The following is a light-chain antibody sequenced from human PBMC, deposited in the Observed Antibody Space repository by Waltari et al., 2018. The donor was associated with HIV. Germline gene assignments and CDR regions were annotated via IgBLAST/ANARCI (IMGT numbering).Light chain of an antibody. CDR1: SSDVGDYKF. CDR2: AVS. CDR3: TSYAGNNNYV. J-gene: IGLJ1*01. V-gene: IGLV2-8*01. Sequence: QSALTQPPSASGSPGQSVTISCTDASSDVGDYKFVSWYQHHPGKAPKLIIYAVSKRPSGVPDRFSGSKSGNTASLTVSGLQAEDEADYYCTSYAGNNNYVFGTGTKVTVL.